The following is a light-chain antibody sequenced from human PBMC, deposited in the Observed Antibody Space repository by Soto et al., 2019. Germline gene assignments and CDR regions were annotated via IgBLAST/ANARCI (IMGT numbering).Light chain of an antibody. V-gene: IGLV1-40*01. CDR3: QSYDSSLSGSGVV. Sequence: QSVLTQPPSVSGAPGQRVTISCTGSSSNIGAGYDVHWYQQLPGTAPKLLIYGNSNRPSGVPDRFSGSKSGTSASLAITGLQAEDEADYYCQSYDSSLSGSGVVFGGGTQPTVL. CDR1: SSNIGAGYD. CDR2: GNS. J-gene: IGLJ2*01.